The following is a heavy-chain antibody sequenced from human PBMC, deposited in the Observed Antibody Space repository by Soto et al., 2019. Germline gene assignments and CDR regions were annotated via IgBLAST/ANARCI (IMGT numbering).Heavy chain of an antibody. V-gene: IGHV3-21*01. Sequence: GGSLRLSCAASGFTFSRYSMNWVRQAPGKGLEWVSSISSTTNYIYYADSMKGRFTVSRDNAKNSVYLDMNSLSAEDAAVYYCARESEDLTSNFDYWGQGTLVTVSS. CDR3: ARESEDLTSNFDY. CDR2: ISSTTNYI. J-gene: IGHJ4*02. CDR1: GFTFSRYS.